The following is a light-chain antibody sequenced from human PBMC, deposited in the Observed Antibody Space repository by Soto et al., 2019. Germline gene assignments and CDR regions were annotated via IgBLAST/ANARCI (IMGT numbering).Light chain of an antibody. CDR2: SNN. V-gene: IGLV1-44*01. Sequence: QSVLTQPPSASGTPGQRVTISCSGSSSNIGSNVVNWDQQLPGTAPKLLIYSNNQRPSGVPDRFSCSKSGTSAFLAISGLQSEDETDYYCASWDDSLRAVLFGEGTKVTVL. CDR3: ASWDDSLRAVL. J-gene: IGLJ2*01. CDR1: SSNIGSNV.